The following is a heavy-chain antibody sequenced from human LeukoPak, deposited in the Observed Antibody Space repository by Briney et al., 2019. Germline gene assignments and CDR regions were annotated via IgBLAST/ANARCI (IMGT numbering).Heavy chain of an antibody. CDR1: GFTFSSYA. CDR2: ISIDGGRT. D-gene: IGHD6-25*01. V-gene: IGHV3-23*01. Sequence: PGRSLRLSCAASGFTFSSYAMSWVRQAPGKGPEWVSTISIDGGRTYYADSVKGRFTVSRDTSQNTLYLQMNSLRGEDRAVYYCARKGIGSSRYQNMDVWGKGTTVTVSS. J-gene: IGHJ6*03. CDR3: ARKGIGSSRYQNMDV.